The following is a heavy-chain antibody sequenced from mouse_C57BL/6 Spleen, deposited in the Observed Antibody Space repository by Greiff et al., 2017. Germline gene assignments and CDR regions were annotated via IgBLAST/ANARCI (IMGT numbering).Heavy chain of an antibody. V-gene: IGHV1-69*01. J-gene: IGHJ2*01. Sequence: VQLQQSGAELVMPGASVKLSCKASGYTFTSYWMHWVKQRPGQGLEWIGEIDPSDSYINYNQKFKGKSTLTVDKSSSTAYMQLSSLTSEDSAVYYCATSTGSIDYWGQGTTLTVSS. CDR3: ATSTGSIDY. D-gene: IGHD4-1*02. CDR2: IDPSDSYI. CDR1: GYTFTSYW.